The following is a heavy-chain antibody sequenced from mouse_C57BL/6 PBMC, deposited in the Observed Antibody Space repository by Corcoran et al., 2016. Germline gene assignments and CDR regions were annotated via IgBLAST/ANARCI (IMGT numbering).Heavy chain of an antibody. J-gene: IGHJ3*01. CDR1: GYTFTSYG. V-gene: IGHV1-81*01. Sequence: QVQLQQSGAELARPGASVKLSCKASGYTFTSYGISWVKQRTGQGLEWIGEIYPRSGNTYYNEKFKGKATLTADKSSSTAYMELRSLTSEDSAVYFCARDDSFPYWGQGTLVTVSA. CDR3: ARDDSFPY. D-gene: IGHD2-4*01. CDR2: IYPRSGNT.